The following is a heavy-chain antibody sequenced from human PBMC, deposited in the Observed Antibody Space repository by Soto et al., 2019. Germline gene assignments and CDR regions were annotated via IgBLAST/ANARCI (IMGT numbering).Heavy chain of an antibody. CDR1: GYTFTGYY. CDR2: INPNSGGT. CDR3: ARTMYSSTHPNWFDP. Sequence: GASVKVCCKASGYTFTGYYIHWVRPAPGQGLEWMGWINPNSGGTNYAQKFQGWVTMTRDTSISTAYMELSRLRSDDTAVYYCARTMYSSTHPNWFDPWGQGTLVTVSS. J-gene: IGHJ5*02. V-gene: IGHV1-2*04. D-gene: IGHD6-13*01.